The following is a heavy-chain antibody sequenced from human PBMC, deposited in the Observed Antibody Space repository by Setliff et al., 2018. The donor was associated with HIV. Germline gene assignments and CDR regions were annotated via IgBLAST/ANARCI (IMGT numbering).Heavy chain of an antibody. J-gene: IGHJ4*02. CDR2: INHSGNT. CDR3: ATHCTSTSCYSAGLDY. Sequence: LSLTCAVYGGSFSGYYWSWIRQPPGKGLEWIGEINHSGNTNYNPSLKSRVTISVDTSKNQFTLNLNSVTAADTAVYYCATHCTSTSCYSAGLDYWGQGTLVTVSS. D-gene: IGHD2-2*01. CDR1: GGSFSGYY. V-gene: IGHV4-34*01.